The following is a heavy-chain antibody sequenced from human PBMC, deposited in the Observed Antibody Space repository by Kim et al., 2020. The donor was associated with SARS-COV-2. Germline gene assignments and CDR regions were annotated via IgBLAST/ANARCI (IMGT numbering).Heavy chain of an antibody. J-gene: IGHJ6*02. Sequence: GGSLRLSCAASGFTFSSYEMNWVRQAPGKGLEWVSYISSSGSTIYYADSVKGRFTISRDNAKNSLYLQMNSLRAEDTAVYYCARDRNQPYYDLNYYYGMDVWGQGTTVTVSS. CDR2: ISSSGSTI. CDR1: GFTFSSYE. D-gene: IGHD3-3*01. V-gene: IGHV3-48*03. CDR3: ARDRNQPYYDLNYYYGMDV.